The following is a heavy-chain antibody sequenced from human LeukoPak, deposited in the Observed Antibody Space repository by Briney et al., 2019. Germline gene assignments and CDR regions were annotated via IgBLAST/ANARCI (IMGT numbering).Heavy chain of an antibody. Sequence: GGSLRLSCAASGLTFSSYGMHWVRQAPGKGLEWVAVISYDGSNKYYADSVKGRFIISRDNAKNTLYLQMNSLRAEDAAVYYCARGGLEPVDYWGQGTLVTVSS. CDR3: ARGGLEPVDY. D-gene: IGHD1-14*01. V-gene: IGHV3-30*03. CDR1: GLTFSSYG. CDR2: ISYDGSNK. J-gene: IGHJ4*02.